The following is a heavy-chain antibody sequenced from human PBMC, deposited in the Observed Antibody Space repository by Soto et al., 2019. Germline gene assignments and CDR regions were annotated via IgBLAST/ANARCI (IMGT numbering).Heavy chain of an antibody. Sequence: QVQLQESGPGLVKPSETLSLTCTVSGGSISSYYWSWIRQPPGKGLEWIGYIYYSGSTNYNPSLKSRVTISVDTSKNQFSLKLSSVTAADTAVYYCARHIVATPWSAFDIWGQGTMVTVSS. CDR2: IYYSGST. CDR1: GGSISSYY. CDR3: ARHIVATPWSAFDI. V-gene: IGHV4-59*01. J-gene: IGHJ3*02. D-gene: IGHD5-12*01.